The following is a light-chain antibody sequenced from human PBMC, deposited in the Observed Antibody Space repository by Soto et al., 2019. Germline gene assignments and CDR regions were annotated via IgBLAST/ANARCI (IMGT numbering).Light chain of an antibody. CDR1: QTISSW. CDR2: KAS. Sequence: DIQMTQSPSTLSGSVGDRVTITCRASQTISSWLAWYQQKPGKAPKLLIYKASTLKSGVPSRFSGSGSGTEFTLTCSSLQPDDFATYYCQHYNSYSEAFGQGTKVDIK. V-gene: IGKV1-5*03. CDR3: QHYNSYSEA. J-gene: IGKJ1*01.